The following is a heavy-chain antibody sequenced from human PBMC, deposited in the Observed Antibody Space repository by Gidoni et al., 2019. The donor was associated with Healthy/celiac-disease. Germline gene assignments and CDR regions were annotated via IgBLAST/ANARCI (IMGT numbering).Heavy chain of an antibody. Sequence: QVQLVESGGGVVQPWRSLGLSFAQPGSTSSGYGMHWVRQAPGKGLGWVTFISYEGSNKYYADSVRGRFTISRDNSKNTLYLQVNSLRAEDTAVYYCAKDSLREQWLAPFDYWGQGTLVTVSS. CDR1: GSTSSGYG. J-gene: IGHJ4*02. V-gene: IGHV3-30*19. CDR3: AKDSLREQWLAPFDY. CDR2: ISYEGSNK. D-gene: IGHD6-19*01.